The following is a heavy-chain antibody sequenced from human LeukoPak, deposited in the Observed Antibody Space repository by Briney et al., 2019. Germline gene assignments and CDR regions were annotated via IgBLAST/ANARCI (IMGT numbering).Heavy chain of an antibody. CDR1: GYTFTDYY. J-gene: IGHJ4*02. CDR2: INPNDGDT. CDR3: ARANFLYCSSSTCLFDY. D-gene: IGHD2-2*01. V-gene: IGHV1-2*02. Sequence: ASVKVSCRASGYTFTDYYMHWVRQAPGQGVEWMGWINPNDGDTNYAQKFQGRVTMTRDTSISTAHMEVSRLRSDDTAVYYCARANFLYCSSSTCLFDYWGQGTLVTVSS.